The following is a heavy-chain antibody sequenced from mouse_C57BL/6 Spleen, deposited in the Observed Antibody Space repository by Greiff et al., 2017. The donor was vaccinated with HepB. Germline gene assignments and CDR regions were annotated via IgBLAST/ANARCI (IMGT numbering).Heavy chain of an antibody. Sequence: VQLQQPGAELVRPGSSVKLSCKASGYTFTSYWMHWVKQRPIQGLEWIGNIDPSDSETHYNQKFKDKATLTVDKSSSTAYMQLSSLTSEDSAVYYCARSYGSQLGYFDVWGTGTTVTVSS. J-gene: IGHJ1*03. CDR1: GYTFTSYW. D-gene: IGHD1-1*01. CDR3: ARSYGSQLGYFDV. CDR2: IDPSDSET. V-gene: IGHV1-52*01.